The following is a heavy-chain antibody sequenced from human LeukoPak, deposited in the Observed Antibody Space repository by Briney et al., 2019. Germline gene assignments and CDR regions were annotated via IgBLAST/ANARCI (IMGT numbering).Heavy chain of an antibody. CDR2: IYHSGST. J-gene: IGHJ3*02. V-gene: IGHV4-4*02. D-gene: IGHD3-10*01. CDR3: ATKRSGSGAFDI. CDR1: GGSISSSNW. Sequence: SETLSLTCAVSGGSISSSNWWSWVRQPPGKGLEWIGEIYHSGSTNYDPSLESRVTISVDKSKNQFSLKLISVIAADTAVYYCATKRSGSGAFDIWGQGTMVTVSS.